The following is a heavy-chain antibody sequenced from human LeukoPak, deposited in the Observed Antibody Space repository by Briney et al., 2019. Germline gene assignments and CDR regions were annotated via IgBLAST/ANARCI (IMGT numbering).Heavy chain of an antibody. D-gene: IGHD5-18*01. CDR1: GFTFSSYG. J-gene: IGHJ4*02. CDR2: IRYDGSNK. Sequence: PGGSLRLSCAASGFTFSSYGMHWVRRAPGKGLEGLAFIRYDGSNKYYADSVKGRFTISRDNSKNTLYLQMNSLRAEDTAVYYCAKERDTAMVTIDYWGQGTLVTVSS. V-gene: IGHV3-30*02. CDR3: AKERDTAMVTIDY.